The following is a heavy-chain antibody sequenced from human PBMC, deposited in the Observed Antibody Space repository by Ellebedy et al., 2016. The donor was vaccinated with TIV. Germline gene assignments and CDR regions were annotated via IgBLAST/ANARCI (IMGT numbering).Heavy chain of an antibody. CDR1: GGSISSYY. Sequence: GSLRLSCTVSGGSISSYYWSWIRQPPGKGLEWIGYIYYSGSTNYNPSLKSRVTISVDTSKNQFSLKLSSVTAADTAVYYCASDVIAAAGPYDAFDIWGQGTMVTVSS. V-gene: IGHV4-59*12. J-gene: IGHJ3*02. CDR3: ASDVIAAAGPYDAFDI. CDR2: IYYSGST. D-gene: IGHD6-13*01.